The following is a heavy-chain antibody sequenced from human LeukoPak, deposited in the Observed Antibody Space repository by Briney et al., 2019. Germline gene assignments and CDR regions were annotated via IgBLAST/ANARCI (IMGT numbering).Heavy chain of an antibody. Sequence: PEGSLRLSCAASGFTFSSYAMSWVRQAPGKGLEWVSAISGSGGSTYYADSVKGRFTISRDNSKNTLYLQMNSLRAEDTAVYYCAKAGAYDSSGLDYWGQGTLVTVSS. J-gene: IGHJ4*02. CDR3: AKAGAYDSSGLDY. D-gene: IGHD3-22*01. CDR2: ISGSGGST. CDR1: GFTFSSYA. V-gene: IGHV3-23*01.